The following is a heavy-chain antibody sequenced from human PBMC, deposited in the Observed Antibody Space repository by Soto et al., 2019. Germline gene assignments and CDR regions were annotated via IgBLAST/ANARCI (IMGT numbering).Heavy chain of an antibody. CDR2: IWYDGSNK. V-gene: IGHV3-33*01. J-gene: IGHJ3*02. CDR1: GFTFSSYG. D-gene: IGHD6-19*01. Sequence: QVQLVESGGGVVQPGRSLRLSCAASGFTFSSYGMHWVRQAPGKGLEWVAVIWYDGSNKYYADSVKGRFTISRDNSKNTVYLQMNSLRAEDTAVYYCARVLVAVAGTDAFAIWGQGTMVTVSS. CDR3: ARVLVAVAGTDAFAI.